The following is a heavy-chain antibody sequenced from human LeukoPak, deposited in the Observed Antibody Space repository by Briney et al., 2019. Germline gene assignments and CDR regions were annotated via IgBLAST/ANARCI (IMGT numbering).Heavy chain of an antibody. D-gene: IGHD2/OR15-2a*01. Sequence: ASVKVSCKASGYSFTDYYMHWVRQAPGQGLEWMGWINPNSGGTSYAQKFQGRVTMTRETSISTAYVELSGLTSDDTAVYYCARSLPVFVTTSTHFDYWGQGTPITVSS. CDR2: INPNSGGT. V-gene: IGHV1-2*02. CDR3: ARSLPVFVTTSTHFDY. J-gene: IGHJ4*02. CDR1: GYSFTDYY.